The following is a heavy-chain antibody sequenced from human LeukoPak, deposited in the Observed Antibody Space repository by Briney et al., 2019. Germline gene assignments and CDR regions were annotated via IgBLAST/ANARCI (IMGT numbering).Heavy chain of an antibody. J-gene: IGHJ4*02. Sequence: SETLSLTCTVSGYSISSGYYWGWTRQPPGKGLEWIGSIYHSGSTYYNPSLKSRVTISVDTSKNQFSLKLSSVTAADTAVYYCARVSGGSGFDYWGQGTLVTVSS. CDR2: IYHSGST. D-gene: IGHD3-10*01. CDR3: ARVSGGSGFDY. V-gene: IGHV4-38-2*02. CDR1: GYSISSGYY.